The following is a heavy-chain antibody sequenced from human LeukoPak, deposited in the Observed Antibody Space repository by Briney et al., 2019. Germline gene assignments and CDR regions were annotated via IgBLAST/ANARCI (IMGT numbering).Heavy chain of an antibody. D-gene: IGHD3-16*01. CDR1: GFTFSSYT. Sequence: GGSLRLSCAASGFTFSSYTMNWVRQAPGKGLEWVSSISSSSSYIHYADSVKGRFTISRDNAKNSLYLQMNSLRAEDTAVYYCARDFGATRDYTWYYGWFDPWGQGTLVTVSS. V-gene: IGHV3-21*01. CDR2: ISSSSSYI. CDR3: ARDFGATRDYTWYYGWFDP. J-gene: IGHJ5*02.